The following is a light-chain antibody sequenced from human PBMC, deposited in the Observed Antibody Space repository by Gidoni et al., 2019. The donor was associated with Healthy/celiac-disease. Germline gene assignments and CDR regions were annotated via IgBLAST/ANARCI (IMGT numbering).Light chain of an antibody. CDR3: QQYYSTPTWT. V-gene: IGKV4-1*01. CDR1: QSVLYSSNNKNY. CDR2: WAS. Sequence: DIVMNQSPDSLAVSLGERATINCKSSQSVLYSSNNKNYLAWYQQKPGQPPKLLIYWASTRESGVPDRFSGSGSGTDFTLTISSLQAEDVAVYYCQQYYSTPTWTFGQGTKVEIK. J-gene: IGKJ1*01.